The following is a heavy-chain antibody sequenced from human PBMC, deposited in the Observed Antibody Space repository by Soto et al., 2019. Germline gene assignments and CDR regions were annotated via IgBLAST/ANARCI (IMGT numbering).Heavy chain of an antibody. V-gene: IGHV4-31*03. CDR1: GGSISSGGYY. J-gene: IGHJ5*02. D-gene: IGHD1-7*01. Sequence: SETLSLTCTVSGGSISSGGYYWSWIRQHPGKGLEWIGYIYYSGSTYYNPSLKSRVTISVDTSKNQFSLKLSSVTAADTAVYYCARDMYNWNSNWFDPWGQGTLVTV. CDR2: IYYSGST. CDR3: ARDMYNWNSNWFDP.